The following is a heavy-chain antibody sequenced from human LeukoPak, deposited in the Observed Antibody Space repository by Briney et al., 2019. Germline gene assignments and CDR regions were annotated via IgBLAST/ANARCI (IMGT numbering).Heavy chain of an antibody. D-gene: IGHD5-18*01. CDR2: IFYGNT. CDR1: GGSISTYY. J-gene: IGHJ5*02. Sequence: SETLSLTCSVAGGSISTYYWNWIRQTPGKGLEWIGHIFYGNTDYNPSLKSRVTISVDTSKNQFSLKLTSVTAADTAVYYCARDKAHSYGRYFDPWGQGALVIVSS. V-gene: IGHV4-59*01. CDR3: ARDKAHSYGRYFDP.